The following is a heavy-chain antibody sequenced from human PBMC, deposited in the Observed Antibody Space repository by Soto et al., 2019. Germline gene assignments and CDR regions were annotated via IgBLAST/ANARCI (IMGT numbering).Heavy chain of an antibody. D-gene: IGHD5-12*01. V-gene: IGHV1-18*01. J-gene: IGHJ6*02. Sequence: QVQLVQSGAEVKKPGASVKVSCKASGYTFTRSGISWVRQAPGQGLEWMGWISTYNGDTNYSQTFQGRVTMTTDTSTSTVYMDLRSLRSDDTAVYYCAREGVAPYNYYGMDVWGQGTPVTFSS. CDR3: AREGVAPYNYYGMDV. CDR2: ISTYNGDT. CDR1: GYTFTRSG.